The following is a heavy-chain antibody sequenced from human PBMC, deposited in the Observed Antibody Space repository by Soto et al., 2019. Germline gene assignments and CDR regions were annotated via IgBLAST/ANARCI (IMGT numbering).Heavy chain of an antibody. D-gene: IGHD3-3*01. V-gene: IGHV4-4*02. CDR3: VRNGYYSLDY. J-gene: IGHJ4*02. CDR1: GDSISSHDW. Sequence: QVQLQESGPGLVKPSGTLSLTCAVSGDSISSHDWWSWVRQPPNKGLEWIAEIHHSGGTNYNPSLMSRATSSVDNSKNQFSLKQISATAADTAVYYCVRNGYYSLDYWGQGTLVSVSS. CDR2: IHHSGGT.